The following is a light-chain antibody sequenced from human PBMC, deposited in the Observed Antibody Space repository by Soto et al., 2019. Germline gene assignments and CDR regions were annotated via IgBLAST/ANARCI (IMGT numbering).Light chain of an antibody. V-gene: IGLV2-23*02. Sequence: QSALTQPASVSGSPGQSITISCTGTSSDVGSYNLVSWYQQHPGKAPKLMIFEVSNRPTGVSNRFSGSKSGNTASLTISGLQAEEETDYYCCSHAGSSTWVFGGGTQLTVL. CDR2: EVS. CDR3: CSHAGSSTWV. J-gene: IGLJ7*01. CDR1: SSDVGSYNL.